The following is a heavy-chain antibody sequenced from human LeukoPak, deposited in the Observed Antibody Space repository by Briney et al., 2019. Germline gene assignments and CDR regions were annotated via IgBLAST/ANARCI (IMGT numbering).Heavy chain of an antibody. CDR1: GFTFSTRS. Sequence: PGGSLRLSCVASGFTFSTRSMNWVRQAPGKGLEWVSFIDSSSNIIRYADSVKGRFTVSRDNAESSLYLQMNSLRDEDTAVYYCAGSLSATWLYNWGQGTLVTVSS. V-gene: IGHV3-48*02. D-gene: IGHD3-9*01. CDR2: IDSSSNII. CDR3: AGSLSATWLYN. J-gene: IGHJ4*02.